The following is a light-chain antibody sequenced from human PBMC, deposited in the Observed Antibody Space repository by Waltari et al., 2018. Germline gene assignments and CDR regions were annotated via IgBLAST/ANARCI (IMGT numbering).Light chain of an antibody. CDR2: DTS. CDR3: QQGSILPLT. Sequence: VLTQSPATLSLSAGERATLSCRASQSVFNYLAWYQQKPGQAPRLLIYDTSKRATGIPARFSGRGSGTDFTLTISNLEAEDFALYYCQQGSILPLTFGGGTKVEIK. J-gene: IGKJ4*01. CDR1: QSVFNY. V-gene: IGKV3-11*01.